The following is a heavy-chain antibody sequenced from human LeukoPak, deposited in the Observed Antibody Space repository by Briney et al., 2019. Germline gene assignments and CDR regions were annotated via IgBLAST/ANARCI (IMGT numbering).Heavy chain of an antibody. J-gene: IGHJ3*02. Sequence: PSQTLSLTCTVSGGSISSGGYYWSWIRQPPGKGLEWIGYIYHSGSTYYNPSLKSRVTISVDRSKNQFSLKLSSVTAADTAVYYCATEPGQVGAFDIWGQGTMVTVSS. CDR3: ATEPGQVGAFDI. CDR1: GGSISSGGYY. V-gene: IGHV4-30-2*01. CDR2: IYHSGST. D-gene: IGHD1-26*01.